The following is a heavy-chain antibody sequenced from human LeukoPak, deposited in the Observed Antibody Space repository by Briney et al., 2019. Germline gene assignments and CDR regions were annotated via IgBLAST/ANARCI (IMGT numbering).Heavy chain of an antibody. Sequence: ASVKVSCEASGYTFTSYDINWVRQATGQGLEWMGWMNPNSGNTGYAQKFQGRVTMTRNTSISTAYMELSSLRSEDTAVYYCAREMIDSDYYDSSGPYYMDVWGKGTTVTVSS. J-gene: IGHJ6*03. CDR2: MNPNSGNT. V-gene: IGHV1-8*01. CDR3: AREMIDSDYYDSSGPYYMDV. CDR1: GYTFTSYD. D-gene: IGHD3-22*01.